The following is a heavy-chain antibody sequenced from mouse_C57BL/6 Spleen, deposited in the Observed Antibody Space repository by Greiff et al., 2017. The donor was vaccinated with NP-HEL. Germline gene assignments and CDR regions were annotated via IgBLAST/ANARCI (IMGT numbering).Heavy chain of an antibody. CDR2: ISYDGSN. CDR1: GYSITSGYY. D-gene: IGHD3-1*01. Sequence: EVQLQQSGPGLVKPSQSLSLTCSVTGYSITSGYYWNWIRQFPGNKLEWMGYISYDGSNNYNPSLKNRISITRDTSKNQFFLKLNSVTTEDTATYYCARRGGLYFDYWGQGTTLTVSS. J-gene: IGHJ2*01. CDR3: ARRGGLYFDY. V-gene: IGHV3-6*01.